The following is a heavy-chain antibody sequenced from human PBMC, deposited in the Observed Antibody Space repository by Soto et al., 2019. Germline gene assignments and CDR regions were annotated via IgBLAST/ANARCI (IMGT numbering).Heavy chain of an antibody. Sequence: PGGPLRLSCAASGFTFSSYWMSWARQAPGKGLEWVANIKQDGSEKYYVDSVKGRFTISRDNAKNSLYLQMNSLRAEDTAVYYCARDGVRYDFWSGYSANGMDVWGQGTTVTVSS. J-gene: IGHJ6*02. CDR1: GFTFSSYW. CDR2: IKQDGSEK. D-gene: IGHD3-3*01. CDR3: ARDGVRYDFWSGYSANGMDV. V-gene: IGHV3-7*01.